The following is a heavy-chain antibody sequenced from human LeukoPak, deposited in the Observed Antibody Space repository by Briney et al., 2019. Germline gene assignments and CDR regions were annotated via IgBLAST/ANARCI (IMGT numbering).Heavy chain of an antibody. CDR3: AKGHIGSGSYYYFDY. D-gene: IGHD3-10*01. V-gene: IGHV3-53*05. Sequence: GGSLRLSCAASGFTVSSNYMSWVRQAPGKGLEWVSVIYSDGSTYYADSVKGRFTISRDNAKNSLYLQMNSLRVEDTAFYYCAKGHIGSGSYYYFDYWGQGTLVTVSS. CDR2: IYSDGST. CDR1: GFTVSSNY. J-gene: IGHJ4*02.